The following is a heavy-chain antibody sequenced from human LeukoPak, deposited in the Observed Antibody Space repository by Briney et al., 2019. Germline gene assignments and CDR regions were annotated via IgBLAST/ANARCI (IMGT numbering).Heavy chain of an antibody. CDR3: ARATLGGVDLKYYFDY. CDR1: GGSISTSNYY. V-gene: IGHV4-39*07. J-gene: IGHJ4*02. CDR2: IFYSGST. Sequence: SETLSLTCTVSGGSISTSNYYWGWIRQPPGKGLEWIGNIFYSGSTYYSPSLKSRVTISVDTSKNQFSLKLSSVTAADTAVYYCARATLGGVDLKYYFDYWGQGTLVTVSS. D-gene: IGHD3-16*01.